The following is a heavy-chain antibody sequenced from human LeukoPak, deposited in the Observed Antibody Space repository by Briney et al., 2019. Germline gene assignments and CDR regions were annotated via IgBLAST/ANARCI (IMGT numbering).Heavy chain of an antibody. CDR3: AREVGGSWIHFDY. CDR1: GGSIRSYY. V-gene: IGHV4-59*01. CDR2: ISYSGNT. J-gene: IGHJ4*02. Sequence: TSETLSLTCTVSGGSIRSYYWSWIRQPPGKRLEWIGYISYSGNTNYNPSLKSRVTISVDTSKNQFSLKLNSVTTADTAVYYCAREVGGSWIHFDYWGQGTLVTVSS. D-gene: IGHD6-13*01.